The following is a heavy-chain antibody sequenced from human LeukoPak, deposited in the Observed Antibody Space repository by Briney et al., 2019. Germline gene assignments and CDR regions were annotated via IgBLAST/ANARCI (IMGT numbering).Heavy chain of an antibody. CDR3: ARGRLYSSSWYGLFDY. CDR1: GFTFSSYS. CDR2: ISSSSSTI. J-gene: IGHJ4*02. D-gene: IGHD6-13*01. V-gene: IGHV3-48*01. Sequence: GGSLRLSCAASGFTFSSYSMNWVRQAPGKGLEWVSYISSSSSTIYYADSVKGRFTISRDNAKNSLYLQMNSLRAEDTAVYYCARGRLYSSSWYGLFDYWGQGTLVTVSS.